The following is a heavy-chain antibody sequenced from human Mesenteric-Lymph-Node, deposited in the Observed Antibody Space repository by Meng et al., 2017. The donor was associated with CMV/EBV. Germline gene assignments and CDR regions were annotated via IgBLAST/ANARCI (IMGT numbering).Heavy chain of an antibody. CDR3: ARSGRFDRDY. Sequence: GESLKISCAASGFTFDDYAVHWVRQAPGKGLEWVSGINWNGGSTGYADSVKGRFTISRDNAKNSLYLQMNSLRAEDTALYYCARSGRFDRDYWGQGTLVTRLL. CDR2: INWNGGST. V-gene: IGHV3-20*04. D-gene: IGHD3-10*01. J-gene: IGHJ4*02. CDR1: GFTFDDYA.